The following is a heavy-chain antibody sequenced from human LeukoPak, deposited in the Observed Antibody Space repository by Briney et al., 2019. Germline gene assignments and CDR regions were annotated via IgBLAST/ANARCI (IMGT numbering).Heavy chain of an antibody. CDR2: ISGSGGTT. CDR3: ASEYSSSSGLDY. CDR1: GFTFSSYG. J-gene: IGHJ4*02. V-gene: IGHV3-21*01. D-gene: IGHD6-6*01. Sequence: PGGSLRLSCAASGFTFSSYGMRWVRQAPGKGLQWVSAISGSGGTTYYADSVKGRFTISRDNAKNSLYLQMNSLRAEDTAVYYCASEYSSSSGLDYWGQGTLVTVSS.